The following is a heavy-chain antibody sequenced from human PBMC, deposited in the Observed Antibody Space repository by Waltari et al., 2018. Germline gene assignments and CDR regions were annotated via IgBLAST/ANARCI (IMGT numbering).Heavy chain of an antibody. CDR1: GFTFSNYA. V-gene: IGHV3-23*01. CDR3: ARGINESFEP. CDR2: SNSGGDST. J-gene: IGHJ5*02. Sequence: EVQVLESGGGLAQPGGSLRLSCAASGFTFSNYAMRWVRQAHGKGMEWVSGSNSGGDSTADVDAGKGRLTISRDNSKNTLYLQMNSLRVEDTALYYCARGINESFEPWGQGTLVTVSS. D-gene: IGHD1-1*01.